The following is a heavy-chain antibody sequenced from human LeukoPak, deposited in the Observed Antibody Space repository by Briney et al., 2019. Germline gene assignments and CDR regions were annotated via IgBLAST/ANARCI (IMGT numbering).Heavy chain of an antibody. D-gene: IGHD3-22*01. CDR2: ITSSSTYT. J-gene: IGHJ5*02. CDR1: GFSFSSYN. Sequence: NPGGSLRLSCAASGFSFSSYNMNWVRQTPGKGLEWVSSITSSSTYTFYADSVKGRFTISRDNARNSLYLQMNSLRAEDTAVYYCARAVREHYDSSGYYYLNWFDPWGQGTLVTVSS. CDR3: ARAVREHYDSSGYYYLNWFDP. V-gene: IGHV3-21*01.